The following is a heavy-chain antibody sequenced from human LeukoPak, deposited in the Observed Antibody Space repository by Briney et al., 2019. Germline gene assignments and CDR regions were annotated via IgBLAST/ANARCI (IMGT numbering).Heavy chain of an antibody. D-gene: IGHD5-24*01. V-gene: IGHV3-23*01. CDR2: ISGSGGST. CDR3: AKVPRDGYNLYFDY. CDR1: GFSFSNYA. Sequence: GGSLRLSCAASGFSFSNYAMNWVRQGPGKGLEWVSGISGSGGSTYYADSVKGRFTISRDKSKNTLYLQMNSLTADDTAVYYCAKVPRDGYNLYFDYWGQGTLVTVSS. J-gene: IGHJ4*02.